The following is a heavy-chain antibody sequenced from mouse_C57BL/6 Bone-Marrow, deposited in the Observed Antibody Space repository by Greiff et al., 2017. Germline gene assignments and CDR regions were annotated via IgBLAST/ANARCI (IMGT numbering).Heavy chain of an antibody. D-gene: IGHD3-2*02. CDR3: TKHPRQLRLAY. V-gene: IGHV14-4*01. J-gene: IGHJ3*01. CDR2: IDPENGDN. Sequence: VQLKESGAELVRPGASVKLSCTASGFNIKDDYMHWVKQRPEQGLEWIGWIDPENGDNEYASKFHGKATITADTSSHTAYLQLSSRTSEDTAVYYCTKHPRQLRLAYWGQGTLVTVSA. CDR1: GFNIKDDY.